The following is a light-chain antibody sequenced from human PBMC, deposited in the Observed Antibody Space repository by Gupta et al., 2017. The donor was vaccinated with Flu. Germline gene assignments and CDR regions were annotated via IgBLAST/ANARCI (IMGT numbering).Light chain of an antibody. CDR3: SSYTRPNTRPYF. Sequence: GTTTDIGGYQYVSWYQQLPGKAPRLIIYEVSNRPSGISNRFSGSKSDNTASLIISWLQADDDAGYYCSSYTRPNTRPYFLGTGTKVSFL. CDR1: TTDIGGYQY. CDR2: EVS. J-gene: IGLJ1*01. V-gene: IGLV2-14*01.